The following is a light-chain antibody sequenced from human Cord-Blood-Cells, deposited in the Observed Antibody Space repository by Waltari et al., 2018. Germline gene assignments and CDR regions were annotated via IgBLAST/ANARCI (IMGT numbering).Light chain of an antibody. J-gene: IGLJ1*01. V-gene: IGLV2-14*01. CDR2: DVS. CDR3: SSYTSSSTYV. CDR1: SSDVGGYNY. Sequence: QSALTQPASVSGSPGQSITISCTGTSSDVGGYNYVSWYQPHPGKAPKLMIYDVSNRPPGVSNRFSGSKSGNTASLTISGLQAEDEADYYCSSYTSSSTYVFGTGTKVTVL.